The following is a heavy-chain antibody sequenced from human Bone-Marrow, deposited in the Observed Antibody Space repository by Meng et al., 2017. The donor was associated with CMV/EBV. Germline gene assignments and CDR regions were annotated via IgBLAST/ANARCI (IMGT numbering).Heavy chain of an antibody. V-gene: IGHV1-2*02. D-gene: IGHD7-27*01. CDR2: INPNSGGT. J-gene: IGHJ6*01. CDR3: ARDQGTGDYYYYGMAV. Sequence: ASVKVSCKASGYTFTGYYMHWVRQAPGQGLEWMGWINPNSGGTNYAQKFQGRVTMTRDTSISTAYMELSRLRSDDTAVYYCARDQGTGDYYYYGMAVWGQGTTVTVSS. CDR1: GYTFTGYY.